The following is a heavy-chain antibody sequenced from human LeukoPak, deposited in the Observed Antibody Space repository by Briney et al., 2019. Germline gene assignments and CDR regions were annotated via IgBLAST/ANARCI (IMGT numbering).Heavy chain of an antibody. CDR2: INHSGDT. J-gene: IGHJ4*02. CDR1: GGSFSGYY. D-gene: IGHD3-22*01. CDR3: AIYYYDSSGYSHAY. Sequence: SETLSLTCAVSGGSFSGYYWSLIRQPPGKGLEWIGEINHSGDTNYNPSLKSRVTISVDTSKKEFFLNLRSVTAADTAVYYCAIYYYDSSGYSHAYWGQGNLITVSS. V-gene: IGHV4-34*01.